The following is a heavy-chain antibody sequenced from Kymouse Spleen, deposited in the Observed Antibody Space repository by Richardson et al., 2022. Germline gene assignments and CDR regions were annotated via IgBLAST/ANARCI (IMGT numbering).Heavy chain of an antibody. D-gene: IGHD6-6*01. CDR3: ARGLEYSSSCHAFDI. Sequence: QVQLQQWGAGLLKPSETLSLTCAVYGGSFSGYYWSWIRQPPGKGLEWIGEINHSGSTNYNPSLKSRVTISVDTSKNQFSLKLSSVTAADTAVYYCARGLEYSSSCHAFDIWGQGTMVTVSS. CDR2: INHSGST. J-gene: IGHJ3*02. CDR1: GGSFSGYY. V-gene: IGHV4-34*01.